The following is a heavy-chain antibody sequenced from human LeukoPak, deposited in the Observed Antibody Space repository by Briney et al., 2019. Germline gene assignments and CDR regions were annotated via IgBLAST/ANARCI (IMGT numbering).Heavy chain of an antibody. CDR3: AREDSSGYYRRFY. D-gene: IGHD3-22*01. CDR1: GGTFSSYA. Sequence: ASVKVSCKASGGTFSSYAISWVRQAPGQGLEWMGRIIPILGIANYAQKFQGRVTITADKSTSTAYMELSSLRSEDTAVYYCAREDSSGYYRRFYWGQGTLVTVSS. V-gene: IGHV1-69*04. CDR2: IIPILGIA. J-gene: IGHJ4*02.